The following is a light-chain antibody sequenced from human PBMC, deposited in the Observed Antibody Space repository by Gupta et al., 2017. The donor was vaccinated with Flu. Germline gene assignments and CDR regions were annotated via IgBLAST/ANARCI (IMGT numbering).Light chain of an antibody. CDR3: QVWDDKNDHYV. Sequence: SSVLTQPPSVSVAPGQTATITCGGNGVGGKTWHWYQQKPGQAPVLVVHDDSDRPSGIPERFSGSNSGNTATLTMTSVEAGDEADYYCQVWDDKNDHYVFGTGTRVTVL. V-gene: IGLV3-21*02. J-gene: IGLJ1*01. CDR2: DDS. CDR1: GVGGKT.